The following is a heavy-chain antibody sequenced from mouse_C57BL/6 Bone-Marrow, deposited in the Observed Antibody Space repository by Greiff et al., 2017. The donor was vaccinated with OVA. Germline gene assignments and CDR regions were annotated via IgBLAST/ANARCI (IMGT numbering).Heavy chain of an antibody. CDR1: GYTFTDYY. J-gene: IGHJ2*01. D-gene: IGHD2-2*01. CDR2: IYPNNGGN. Sequence: VQLKESGPELVKPGASVKMSCKASGYTFTDYYMHWVKQSHGKSLEWIGYIYPNNGGNGYNKKFRGKATLTVAKSSSTAYMELRSMTSEYSAVYYCARSGYDYFDYWGQGTTLTVSS. V-gene: IGHV1-34*01. CDR3: ARSGYDYFDY.